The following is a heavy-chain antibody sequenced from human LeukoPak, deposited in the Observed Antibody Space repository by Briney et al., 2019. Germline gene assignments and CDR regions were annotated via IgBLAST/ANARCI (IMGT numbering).Heavy chain of an antibody. V-gene: IGHV3-7*02. CDR2: INQDGSEK. D-gene: IGHD2-15*01. CDR1: GFTFSSYR. J-gene: IGHJ3*01. CDR3: ARGGGYCSGGSCRSVDAFDV. Sequence: GGSLRLSCAVSGFTFSSYRMSWVRQAPGKGLEWVATINQDGSEKYSVDSVKGRFTISRDNAKNSLYLQMNSLGAEDTAVYYCARGGGYCSGGSCRSVDAFDVWGQGTMVTVCS.